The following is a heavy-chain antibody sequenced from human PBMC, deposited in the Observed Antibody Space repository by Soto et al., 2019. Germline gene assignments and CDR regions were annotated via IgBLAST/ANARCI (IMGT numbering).Heavy chain of an antibody. J-gene: IGHJ5*02. CDR3: ARALLGLNTREYNWFDP. CDR2: INPNSGGT. Sequence: ASVKVSCKASGYTFTGYYMHWVRQAPGQGLEWMGWINPNSGGTNYAQKFQGWVTMTRDTSISTAYMELSRLRSDDTAVYYCARALLGLNTREYNWFDPWGQGTLVTVSS. D-gene: IGHD3-22*01. CDR1: GYTFTGYY. V-gene: IGHV1-2*04.